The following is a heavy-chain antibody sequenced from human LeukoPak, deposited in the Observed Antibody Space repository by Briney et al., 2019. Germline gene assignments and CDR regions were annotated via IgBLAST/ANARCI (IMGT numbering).Heavy chain of an antibody. CDR3: TRDEGSYYYDSSGPREPTPNWFDL. D-gene: IGHD3-22*01. CDR1: GFTFSSYW. CDR2: INSDGSST. V-gene: IGHV3-74*01. J-gene: IGHJ5*02. Sequence: GGSLRLSCAASGFTFSSYWMHWVRQAPGKGLVWFSRINSDGSSTSYADSVKGRFTISRDNAKNTLYLQMNSLRAEDTAVYYCTRDEGSYYYDSSGPREPTPNWFDLWGQGTLVTVSS.